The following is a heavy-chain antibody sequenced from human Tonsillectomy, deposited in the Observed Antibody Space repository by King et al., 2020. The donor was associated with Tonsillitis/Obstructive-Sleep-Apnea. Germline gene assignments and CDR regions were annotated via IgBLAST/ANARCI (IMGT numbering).Heavy chain of an antibody. D-gene: IGHD3-3*01. CDR1: GFTFSSYA. CDR2: ISYDGSNK. V-gene: IGHV3-30*04. J-gene: IGHJ6*03. CDR3: ARGMQESGHWSGYFNYYYYYYMDV. Sequence: QLVQSGGGVVQPGRSLRLSCAASGFTFSSYAMHWVRQAPGKGLEWVAVISYDGSNKYYADSVKGRFTISRDNSKNTLYLQMNSLRAEDTAVYYCARGMQESGHWSGYFNYYYYYYMDVWGKGTTVTVSS.